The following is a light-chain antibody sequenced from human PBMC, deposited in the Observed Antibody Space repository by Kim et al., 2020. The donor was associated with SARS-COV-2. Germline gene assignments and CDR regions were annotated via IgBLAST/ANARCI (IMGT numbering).Light chain of an antibody. V-gene: IGKV3-15*01. CDR3: QQYNNGPYT. J-gene: IGKJ2*01. Sequence: SVSPGEGATLSCRASQGVGSNVAWYQQKPGQAPRLLIYGAFTRATGIPARFSGDWSGTGFTLTISSLQSEDFAVYYCQQYNNGPYTFGQGTKLEI. CDR1: QGVGSN. CDR2: GAF.